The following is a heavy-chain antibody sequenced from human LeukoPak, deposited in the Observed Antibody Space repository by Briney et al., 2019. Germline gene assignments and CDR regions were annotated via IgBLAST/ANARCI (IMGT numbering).Heavy chain of an antibody. CDR1: GFTLSNYY. V-gene: IGHV3-21*01. J-gene: IGHJ4*02. CDR2: ISSSSTYI. Sequence: GGSLRLSCAASGFTLSNYYINWVRQAPGKGLEWVSSISSSSTYIYYTDSVKGRFTVSRDNGKNSVYLRMNSLGAEDTAVYYCARESDWNQFDYWGQGTLVTVSS. CDR3: ARESDWNQFDY. D-gene: IGHD1-1*01.